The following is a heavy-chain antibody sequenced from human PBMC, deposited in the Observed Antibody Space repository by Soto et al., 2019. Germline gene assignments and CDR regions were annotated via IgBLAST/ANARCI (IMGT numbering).Heavy chain of an antibody. V-gene: IGHV3-33*05. D-gene: IGHD3-16*01. CDR1: GFPFRSYV. CDR3: ARWGTTGGLDV. J-gene: IGHJ4*02. Sequence: QVQLVESGGGVVQPGTSLRLSCVGSGFPFRSYVIHWVRQAPGKGLEWVALTSYDGSNNFYGDSVKGRFTISRHNSRNTVELQMDSLRLEDTALYYCARWGTTGGLDVWGQGTLVSVSS. CDR2: TSYDGSNN.